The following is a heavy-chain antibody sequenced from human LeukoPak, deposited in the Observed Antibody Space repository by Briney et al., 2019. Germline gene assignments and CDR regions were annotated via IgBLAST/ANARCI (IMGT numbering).Heavy chain of an antibody. CDR3: ARGGRSGSYLVPGDFDY. D-gene: IGHD1-26*01. Sequence: SQTLSLTCAISGDSVCSNSAAWNWIRPSPSRGLECLGRTYYRSKWYNDYAVSVKSRITINPDTSKNQFSLQLNSVTPEDAAVYHCARGGRSGSYLVPGDFDYWGQGTLVTVSS. CDR2: TYYRSKWYN. CDR1: GDSVCSNSAA. V-gene: IGHV6-1*01. J-gene: IGHJ4*02.